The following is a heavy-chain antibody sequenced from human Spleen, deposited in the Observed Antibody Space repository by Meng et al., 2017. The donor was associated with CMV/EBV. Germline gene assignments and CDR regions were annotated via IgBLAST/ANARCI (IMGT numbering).Heavy chain of an antibody. CDR3: ARPHLGYCSSTSCYNYFDD. V-gene: IGHV3-21*04. J-gene: IGHJ4*02. Sequence: FSSYSMNWVRQAPGKGLEWVSSISSSSSYIYYADSVKGRFTISRDNSKSTLYLQVNSLRAGDTAVYYCARPHLGYCSSTSCYNYFDDWGQGTLVTVSS. CDR2: ISSSSSYI. D-gene: IGHD2-2*01. CDR1: FSSYS.